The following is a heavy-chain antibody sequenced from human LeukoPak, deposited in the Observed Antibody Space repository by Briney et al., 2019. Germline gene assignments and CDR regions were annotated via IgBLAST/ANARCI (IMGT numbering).Heavy chain of an antibody. J-gene: IGHJ5*02. CDR2: IRYGGSNK. CDR1: GFTFSSYG. D-gene: IGHD3-22*01. CDR3: AKDQWPYYYDSSGTGNWFGP. Sequence: PRGSPRLSCAASGFTFSSYGMHWVRQAPGKGLEWVAFIRYGGSNKYYADSVKGRFTISRDNSKNTLYLQMNSLRAEDTAVYYCAKDQWPYYYDSSGTGNWFGPWGQWSLVTVSS. V-gene: IGHV3-30*02.